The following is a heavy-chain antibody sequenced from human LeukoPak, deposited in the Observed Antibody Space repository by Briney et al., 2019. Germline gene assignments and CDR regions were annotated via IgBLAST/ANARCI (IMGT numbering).Heavy chain of an antibody. CDR2: IWYDGSNK. Sequence: GGSLRLSCAASGFTFSSSGMHWVRQAPGKGLEWVAIIWYDGSNKYYPDSVKGRFTISRDNSKNTLYLQMNSLRAEDTAVYYCARGRDGYNYYDYWGQGALVIVSS. CDR1: GFTFSSSG. J-gene: IGHJ4*02. CDR3: ARGRDGYNYYDY. D-gene: IGHD5-24*01. V-gene: IGHV3-33*01.